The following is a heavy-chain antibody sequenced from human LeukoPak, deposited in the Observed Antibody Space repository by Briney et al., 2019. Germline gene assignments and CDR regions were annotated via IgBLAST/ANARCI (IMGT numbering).Heavy chain of an antibody. CDR3: TRGETMDV. D-gene: IGHD5-24*01. Sequence: GGSLRLSCAASGFTFSSYSMNWVRQAPGKGLEWVANIDEDGNEEHYVRSVKGRFTISRDNAKNLVYLQMNSLRVDDTAVYYCTRGETMDVWGKGTTVTVSS. CDR1: GFTFSSYS. V-gene: IGHV3-7*01. CDR2: IDEDGNEE. J-gene: IGHJ6*03.